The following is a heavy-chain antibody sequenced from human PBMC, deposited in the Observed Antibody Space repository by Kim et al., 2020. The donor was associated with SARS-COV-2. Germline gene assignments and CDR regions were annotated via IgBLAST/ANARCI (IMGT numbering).Heavy chain of an antibody. D-gene: IGHD6-13*01. V-gene: IGHV1-8*01. CDR1: GYTFSSYD. CDR3: ARSIAAASHWFDP. Sequence: ASVKVSCKASGYTFSSYDINWVRQATGQGLEWMGWMNPNSGNTGYAQKFQGRVTMTRNTSISTAYMELSSLRSDDTAVYYCARSIAAASHWFDPWGQGTQVTVSS. J-gene: IGHJ5*02. CDR2: MNPNSGNT.